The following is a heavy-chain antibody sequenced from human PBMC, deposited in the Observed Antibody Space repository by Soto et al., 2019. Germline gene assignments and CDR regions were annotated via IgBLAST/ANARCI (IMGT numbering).Heavy chain of an antibody. CDR3: AIDRDTTFLRFAFDI. D-gene: IGHD5-18*01. V-gene: IGHV1-46*01. Sequence: ASVKVSCKASGYTFTSYYMHWVRQAPGQGLEWMEIINPSGGSTSYAQKFQGRVTMTEDTSTDTAYMELSSLRSEDTAVYYCAIDRDTTFLRFAFDIWGQGTMVTV. J-gene: IGHJ3*02. CDR1: GYTFTSYY. CDR2: INPSGGST.